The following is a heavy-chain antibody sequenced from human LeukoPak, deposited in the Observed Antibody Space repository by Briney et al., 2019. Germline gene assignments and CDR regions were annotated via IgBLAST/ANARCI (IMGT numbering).Heavy chain of an antibody. V-gene: IGHV3-11*04. CDR1: GSTFSDHY. D-gene: IGHD3-22*01. CDR2: ISNSANTI. J-gene: IGHJ4*01. CDR3: VRGPDYYYDSSGSFDY. Sequence: PGGSLRLSCAVSGSTFSDHYFAWIRQAPGKGLEWISYISNSANTIYYADSVRGRFTISRDNAKNSLFLQMNSLRVEDTAVYYCVRGPDYYYDSSGSFDYWGHGTLVTVSS.